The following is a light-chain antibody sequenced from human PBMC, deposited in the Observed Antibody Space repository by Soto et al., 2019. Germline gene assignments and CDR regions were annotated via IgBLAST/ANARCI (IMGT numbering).Light chain of an antibody. CDR1: NSDVGAYNY. V-gene: IGLV2-14*01. CDR2: EVS. J-gene: IGLJ3*02. CDR3: SSYTSTSTLVV. Sequence: QSVLTQPASVSGSPGQSITISCTGTNSDVGAYNYVSWYQQLPAKAPKLMIYEVSNRPSGVSYRFSGSKSGNTASLTISGLQAEDEAYYYCSSYTSTSTLVVFGGGTKLTVL.